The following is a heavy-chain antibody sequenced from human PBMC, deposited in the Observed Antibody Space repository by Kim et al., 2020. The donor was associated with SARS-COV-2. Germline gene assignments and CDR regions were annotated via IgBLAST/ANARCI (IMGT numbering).Heavy chain of an antibody. D-gene: IGHD6-13*01. Sequence: GGSLRLSCAASGFTFSSYGMHWVRQAPGKGLEWVAVISYDGSNKYYADSVKGRFTISRDNSKNTLYLQMNSLRAEDTAVYYCAKGGDSHPDSSSYVGPLVDPWGQGTLVTVSS. J-gene: IGHJ5*02. CDR2: ISYDGSNK. CDR1: GFTFSSYG. V-gene: IGHV3-30*18. CDR3: AKGGDSHPDSSSYVGPLVDP.